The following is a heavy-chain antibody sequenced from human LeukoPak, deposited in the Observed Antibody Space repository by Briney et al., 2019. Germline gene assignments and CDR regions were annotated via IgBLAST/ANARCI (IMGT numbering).Heavy chain of an antibody. CDR3: ARDQGYSGSYYVYFQH. CDR2: IIPIFGTA. CDR1: GGTFSSYA. Sequence: GASVKVSCKASGGTFSSYAISWVRQAPGQGLEWMGRIIPIFGTANYAQKFQGRVTITTDESTSTAYMELSSLRSEDTAVYYCARDQGYSGSYYVYFQHWGQGTLVTVSP. D-gene: IGHD1-26*01. V-gene: IGHV1-69*05. J-gene: IGHJ1*01.